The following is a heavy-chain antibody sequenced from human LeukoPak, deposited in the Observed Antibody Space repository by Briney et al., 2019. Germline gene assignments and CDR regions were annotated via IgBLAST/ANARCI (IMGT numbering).Heavy chain of an antibody. Sequence: GESLKISCKGSGYSFNTYFIVWGRQMPGKGLEWMGIIYPGDSHTSYSPSFQGQVTISADKSIATAYLQWSSLKASDTAVYYCARRAYCGGDCTRAYYSYFAMDVWGQGTTVTVSS. D-gene: IGHD2-21*02. V-gene: IGHV5-51*01. CDR3: ARRAYCGGDCTRAYYSYFAMDV. J-gene: IGHJ6*02. CDR1: GYSFNTYF. CDR2: IYPGDSHT.